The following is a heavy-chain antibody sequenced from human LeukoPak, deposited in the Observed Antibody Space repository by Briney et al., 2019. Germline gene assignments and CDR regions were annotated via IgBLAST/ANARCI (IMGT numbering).Heavy chain of an antibody. D-gene: IGHD6-19*01. V-gene: IGHV4-31*03. J-gene: IGHJ4*02. Sequence: TSETLSLTCTVSGGAISSGGHYWSWIRQHPGKGLEWIGYINYSGSTYYNPSLKSRFTISVDTSRNQFSLKVTSVTAADTAMYYCASLYSKGWHFDYWGQGTLVTVSS. CDR3: ASLYSKGWHFDY. CDR2: INYSGST. CDR1: GGAISSGGHY.